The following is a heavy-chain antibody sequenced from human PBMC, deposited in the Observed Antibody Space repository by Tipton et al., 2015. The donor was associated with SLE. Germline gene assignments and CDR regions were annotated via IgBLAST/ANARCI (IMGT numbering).Heavy chain of an antibody. CDR3: ARDAHSGYYYD. V-gene: IGHV4-59*11. CDR2: IFYSGGT. D-gene: IGHD3-22*01. CDR1: GASIGSHH. Sequence: TLSLTCTVSGASIGSHHWTWIRQPPGKGLEWIGNIFYSGGTNYSPFLNSRITISVDTSKNQLSLNVISMTAADTAVYYCARDAHSGYYYDWGQGTLVTVSS. J-gene: IGHJ4*02.